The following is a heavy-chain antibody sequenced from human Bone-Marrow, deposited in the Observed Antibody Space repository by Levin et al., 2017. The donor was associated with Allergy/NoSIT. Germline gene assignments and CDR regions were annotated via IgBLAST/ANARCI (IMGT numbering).Heavy chain of an antibody. CDR1: GDSINSRSYY. CDR2: LYFSDTS. D-gene: IGHD6-13*01. Sequence: SETLSLTCSVSGDSINSRSYYWGWIRQPPGKGLEWIGSLYFSDTSYYNPSLRSRVTISVDSPKNQFSLRLNSVTAADTAMYYCARAAVGGYTSSWYYFDNWGQGTLVTVSS. CDR3: ARAAVGGYTSSWYYFDN. V-gene: IGHV4-39*07. J-gene: IGHJ4*02.